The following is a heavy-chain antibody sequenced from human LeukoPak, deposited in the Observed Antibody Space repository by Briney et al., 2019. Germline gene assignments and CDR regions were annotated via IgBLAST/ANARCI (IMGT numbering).Heavy chain of an antibody. CDR1: GYTFTSYG. J-gene: IGHJ6*03. Sequence: AAVKVSCKASGYTFTSYGISWVRQTPGQGLEWMGWISAYNGNTHYAQKLQGRVTMTTDTSTSTVYTELRSLRSDDTAVYYCARDRHYYYMDVWGKGTTVTISS. CDR2: ISAYNGNT. CDR3: ARDRHYYYMDV. V-gene: IGHV1-18*01.